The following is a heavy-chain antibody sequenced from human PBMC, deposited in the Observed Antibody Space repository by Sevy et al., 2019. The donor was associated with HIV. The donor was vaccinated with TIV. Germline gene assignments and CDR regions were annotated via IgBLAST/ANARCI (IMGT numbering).Heavy chain of an antibody. D-gene: IGHD3-10*01. J-gene: IGHJ6*02. CDR1: GFTFGDYV. CDR2: IRSKGYGGTR. V-gene: IGHV3-49*03. Sequence: GGSLRLSCTASGFTFGDYVMTWFRQAPGKGLEWVGFIRSKGYGGTRDYAASVRGRFTISRDDSKSIAYLQMHSLKTEDTGVYYCTRADYYGAAGDYNGMDVWGQGTTVTVSS. CDR3: TRADYYGAAGDYNGMDV.